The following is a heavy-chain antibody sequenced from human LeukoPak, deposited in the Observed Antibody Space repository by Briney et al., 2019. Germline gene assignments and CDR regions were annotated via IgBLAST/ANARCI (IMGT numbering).Heavy chain of an antibody. CDR3: ATALFIVVVPAATPDY. D-gene: IGHD2-2*01. Sequence: PGGSLRLSCAASGFTFSSCGMHWVRQAPGKGLEWVAFIRYDGSNKYYADSVKGRFTISRDNSKNTLYLQMNSLRAEDTAVYYCATALFIVVVPAATPDYWGQGTLVTVSS. CDR2: IRYDGSNK. J-gene: IGHJ4*02. CDR1: GFTFSSCG. V-gene: IGHV3-30*02.